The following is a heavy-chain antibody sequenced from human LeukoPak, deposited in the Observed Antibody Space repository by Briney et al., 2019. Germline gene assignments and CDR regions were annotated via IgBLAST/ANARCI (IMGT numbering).Heavy chain of an antibody. V-gene: IGHV1-18*01. CDR2: TSAYTGNT. D-gene: IGHD3-10*01. Sequence: ASVKVSCKASGYSFTSSGFTWVRQAPGQGLEWMGWTSAYTGNTNYAQKLQGRVTMTTVTSTTTAYMELRSLISDDTAVYYCARIYFGSGGFAFDIWGQGTMVTVSS. J-gene: IGHJ3*02. CDR3: ARIYFGSGGFAFDI. CDR1: GYSFTSSG.